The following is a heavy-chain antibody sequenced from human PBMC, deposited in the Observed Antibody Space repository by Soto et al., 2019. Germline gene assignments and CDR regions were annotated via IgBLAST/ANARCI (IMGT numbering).Heavy chain of an antibody. CDR2: MNPNSGNT. CDR1: GYTFTSYA. Sequence: QVQLVQSGAEVKKPGASVKVSCKASGYTFTSYASHWVRQATGQGLEWMGGMNPNSGNTGYAQKFQGRVTMTRNTSISTAYMELSSMRSEDTAVYYCARTLYGYNVDYWGQGTLVTVSS. D-gene: IGHD5-12*01. V-gene: IGHV1-8*01. CDR3: ARTLYGYNVDY. J-gene: IGHJ4*02.